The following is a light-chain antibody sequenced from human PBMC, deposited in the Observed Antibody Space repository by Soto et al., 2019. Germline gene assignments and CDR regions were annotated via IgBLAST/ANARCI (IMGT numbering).Light chain of an antibody. CDR1: QSVSSY. Sequence: EIVLTQSPATLSLSPGERATLSCRASQSVSSYLAWYQQKPGQAPRLLIYDASNRATGIPARFSGSGSGTDFTLTISGLEPEDVAVYYCQQRSNWPGFGGGTKVEIK. CDR2: DAS. CDR3: QQRSNWPG. J-gene: IGKJ4*02. V-gene: IGKV3-11*01.